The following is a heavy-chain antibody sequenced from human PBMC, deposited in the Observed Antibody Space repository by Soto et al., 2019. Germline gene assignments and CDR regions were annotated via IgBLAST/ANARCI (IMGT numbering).Heavy chain of an antibody. CDR3: ATQEVGGSYVYTFDP. V-gene: IGHV4-39*01. Sequence: TSETLSLTCTVSGGSITSSSYYWGWIRQPPGKGLEWIGSIYYSGSTYYNPSLKSRVTISVDTSKNQFSLKLSSVTAADTAVYYCATQEVGGSYVYTFDPWGQGTLGTVSS. J-gene: IGHJ5*02. D-gene: IGHD1-26*01. CDR1: GGSITSSSYY. CDR2: IYYSGST.